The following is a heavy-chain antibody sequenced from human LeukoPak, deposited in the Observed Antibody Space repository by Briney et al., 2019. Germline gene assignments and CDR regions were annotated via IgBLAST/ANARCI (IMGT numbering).Heavy chain of an antibody. CDR3: ARDVGPWQPYNWFDP. CDR2: INPNSGGT. Sequence: GASVTVSSKPSGYTFTDYYIHWVRQAPGQGLEWMGWINPNSGGTNYAQKFQGRVTMTRDRSISTACMELSRLRSDDTAVYYCARDVGPWQPYNWFDPWGQGTLVTVSS. V-gene: IGHV1-2*02. CDR1: GYTFTDYY. D-gene: IGHD6-13*01. J-gene: IGHJ5*02.